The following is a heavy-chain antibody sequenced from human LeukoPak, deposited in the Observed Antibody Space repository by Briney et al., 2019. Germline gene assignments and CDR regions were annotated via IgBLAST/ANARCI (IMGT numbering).Heavy chain of an antibody. CDR1: GFTFSSYG. CDR3: ARDGGDYDILTGYQYYYYYMDV. CDR2: INWNGGST. D-gene: IGHD3-9*01. Sequence: PGGSLRLSCAASGFTFSSYGMSWVRQAPGKGLEWVSGINWNGGSTGYADSVKGRFTISRDNAKNSLYLQMNSLRAEDTALYYCARDGGDYDILTGYQYYYYYMDVWAKGPRSPSP. J-gene: IGHJ6*03. V-gene: IGHV3-20*04.